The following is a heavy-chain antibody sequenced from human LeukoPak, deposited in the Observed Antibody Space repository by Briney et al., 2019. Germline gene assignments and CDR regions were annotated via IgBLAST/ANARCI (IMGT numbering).Heavy chain of an antibody. V-gene: IGHV1-46*03. CDR1: GYTFTSYY. J-gene: IGHJ3*02. D-gene: IGHD3-22*01. CDR2: INPSGGST. CDR3: ARVGYYYDSSGYYGAFDI. Sequence: ASVKVSCKASGYTFTSYYMHWVRQAPGQGLEWMGIINPSGGSTSYAQKFQGRVTMTRDTSTGTAYMELSSLRSEDTAVYYCARVGYYYDSSGYYGAFDIWGQGTMVTVSS.